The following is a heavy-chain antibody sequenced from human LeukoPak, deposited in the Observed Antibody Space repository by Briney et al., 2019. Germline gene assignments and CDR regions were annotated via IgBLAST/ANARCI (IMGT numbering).Heavy chain of an antibody. V-gene: IGHV3-53*01. CDR1: GFDVSSHH. CDR3: ARGGRGSAAVVAPRSFDI. J-gene: IGHJ3*02. D-gene: IGHD3-22*01. Sequence: GGSLRLSCAASGFDVSSHHMVWVRQAPGKGLEWVSVTYTRGNSYYTDSVKGRFIISRDTSKNTMDLQMNSLRPEDSALYFCARGGRGSAAVVAPRSFDIWGQGTMVAVSS. CDR2: TYTRGNS.